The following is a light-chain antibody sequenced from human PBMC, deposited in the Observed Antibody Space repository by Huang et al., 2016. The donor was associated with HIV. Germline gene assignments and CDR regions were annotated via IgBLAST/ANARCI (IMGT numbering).Light chain of an antibody. CDR2: SAS. CDR3: QQGYSALIT. Sequence: DILLTQSPSSLSASVGDRVTITCRASQNLNTYLNWYQQKPGKAPNLLIPSASTLQTGVPSRFSGSGSGTDFTLTVNSLQPEDSATYYCQQGYSALITFGQGTRL. J-gene: IGKJ5*01. CDR1: QNLNTY. V-gene: IGKV1-39*01.